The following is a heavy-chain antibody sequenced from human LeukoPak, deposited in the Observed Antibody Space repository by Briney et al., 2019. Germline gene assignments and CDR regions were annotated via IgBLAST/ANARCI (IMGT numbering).Heavy chain of an antibody. J-gene: IGHJ4*02. CDR2: IKSKTDGGTT. CDR3: TTDRSTWGYYFDY. CDR1: GFTFSNAW. V-gene: IGHV3-15*01. Sequence: GGSLRLSCAASGFTFSNAWMSWVRQAPGKGLEWVGRIKSKTDGGTTDYAAPVKGRFTISRDDSKNTLYLQMNSLKTEDTAVYYCTTDRSTWGYYFDYWGQGTLVTVSS. D-gene: IGHD1-26*01.